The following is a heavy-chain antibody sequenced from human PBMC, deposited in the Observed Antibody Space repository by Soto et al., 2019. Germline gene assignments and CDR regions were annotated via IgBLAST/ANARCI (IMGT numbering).Heavy chain of an antibody. CDR1: GYTFSNYG. Sequence: QVQLVQSGAEVQKPGASVKVSCKASGYTFSNYGISWVRQAPGQGLEWMGWISAYNGNANFAQKFQDRVTINTDTSTTTAYMELRRLRSDETAVYYCARGYRYCTGGTCYPRDYWGQGTLVTVS. D-gene: IGHD2-15*01. J-gene: IGHJ4*02. CDR2: ISAYNGNA. V-gene: IGHV1-18*01. CDR3: ARGYRYCTGGTCYPRDY.